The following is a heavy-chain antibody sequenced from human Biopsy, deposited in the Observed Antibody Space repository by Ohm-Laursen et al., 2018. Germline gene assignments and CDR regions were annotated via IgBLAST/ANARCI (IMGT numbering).Heavy chain of an antibody. J-gene: IGHJ2*01. CDR1: GFIFNYG. V-gene: IGHV3-33*01. D-gene: IGHD6-19*01. CDR3: ARRAVAGTYNWYFDL. CDR2: IWYDGSNG. Sequence: SLRLSCAAPGFIFNYGMHWVRQAPGKGLEWVPVIWYDGSNGNYADSVKGRLTISRDNSKNTLYLQMNSLRAEDTAVYYCARRAVAGTYNWYFDLWGRGTLVTVSS.